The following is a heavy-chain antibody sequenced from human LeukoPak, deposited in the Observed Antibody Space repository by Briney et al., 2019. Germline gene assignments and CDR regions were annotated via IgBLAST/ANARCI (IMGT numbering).Heavy chain of an antibody. J-gene: IGHJ4*02. CDR1: GFTFGDYA. D-gene: IGHD3-3*01. Sequence: GGSLRLSCTASGFTFGDYAMSWVRQAPGKGLEWVGFIRSKAYGGTTEYAVSVKGRFTISRDDSKSIDYLQMNSLKTEDTAVYYCTRGDLYYDFWSGYYRPYYFDYWGQGTLVTVSS. V-gene: IGHV3-49*04. CDR2: IRSKAYGGTT. CDR3: TRGDLYYDFWSGYYRPYYFDY.